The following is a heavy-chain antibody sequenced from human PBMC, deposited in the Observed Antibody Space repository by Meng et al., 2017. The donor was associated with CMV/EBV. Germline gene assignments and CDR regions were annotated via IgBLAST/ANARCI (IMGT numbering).Heavy chain of an antibody. CDR1: GFTFSSYA. V-gene: IGHV3-30*04. J-gene: IGHJ6*02. CDR3: ARDSVAGLYCSSTSCYRSAYYYYGMDV. CDR2: ISYDGSNK. D-gene: IGHD2-2*02. Sequence: GESLKISCAASGFTFSSYAMHWVRPAPGKGLEWVAVISYDGSNKYYADSVKGRFTISRDNSKNTLYLQMNSLRAEDTAVYYCARDSVAGLYCSSTSCYRSAYYYYGMDVWGQGTTVTVSS.